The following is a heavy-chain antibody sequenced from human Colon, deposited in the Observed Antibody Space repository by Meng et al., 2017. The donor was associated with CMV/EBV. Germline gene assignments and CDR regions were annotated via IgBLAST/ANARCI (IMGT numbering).Heavy chain of an antibody. CDR2: IKQDGSEK. CDR3: ARDQLALYYYYGMDV. CDR1: GFTFSSYW. D-gene: IGHD6-13*01. J-gene: IGHJ6*02. V-gene: IGHV3-7*01. Sequence: ETLSLTCAASGFTFSSYWMSWVRQAPGKGLEWVANIKQDGSEKYYVDSVKGRFTISRDNAKNSLYLQMNSLRAEDTAVYYCARDQLALYYYYGMDVWGQGTTVTVSS.